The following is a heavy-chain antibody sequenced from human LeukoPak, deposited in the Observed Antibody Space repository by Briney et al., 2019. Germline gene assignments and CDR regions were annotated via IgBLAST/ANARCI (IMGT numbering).Heavy chain of an antibody. J-gene: IGHJ4*02. CDR1: GYTFTSYY. D-gene: IGHD3-22*01. CDR3: ARVPRYDSSGYFFDY. Sequence: ASVKVSCKASGYTFTSYYMHCVRQAPGQGLEWMGIINPSGGSTSYAQKFQGRVTMTRDTSTSTVYMELSSLRSEDTAVYYCARVPRYDSSGYFFDYWGQGTLVTVSS. CDR2: INPSGGST. V-gene: IGHV1-46*01.